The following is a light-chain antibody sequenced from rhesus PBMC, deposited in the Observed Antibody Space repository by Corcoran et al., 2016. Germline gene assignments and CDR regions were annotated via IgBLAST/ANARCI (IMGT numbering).Light chain of an antibody. Sequence: DIHLTQSPSSLSASVGDKVTITCRASQGISNALAWYQQKPGIAPKLLIYAASNLQSGVPSRFRGSGSGTDFTLPISSLQPEAFAVYYCQHRNSYPFTFGPGTKLDIK. CDR1: QGISNA. CDR3: QHRNSYPFT. V-gene: IGKV1-33*01. CDR2: AAS. J-gene: IGKJ3*01.